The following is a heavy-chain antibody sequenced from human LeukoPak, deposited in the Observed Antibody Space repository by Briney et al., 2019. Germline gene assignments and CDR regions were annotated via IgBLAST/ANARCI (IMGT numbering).Heavy chain of an antibody. CDR3: AKDGRTTLTTRFDY. CDR2: ISGSGGST. CDR1: GFSFSSYA. J-gene: IGHJ4*02. Sequence: GGSLRLSCAASGFSFSSYAMTWVRQAPGKGLEWVSAISGSGGSTYYADSVKGRFTISRDNSKNTLYLQMNSLRAEDTAVYYCAKDGRTTLTTRFDYWGQGTLVTVSS. V-gene: IGHV3-23*01. D-gene: IGHD4-17*01.